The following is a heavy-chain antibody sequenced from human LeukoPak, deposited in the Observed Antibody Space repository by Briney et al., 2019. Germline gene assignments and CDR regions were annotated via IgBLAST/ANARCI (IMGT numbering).Heavy chain of an antibody. Sequence: SVNVSFKASGGTFISYAISWVRQAPGQGLEWMGGIIPIFGTANYAQKFQGRVTITADESTSTAYMELSSLRSEDTAVYYCAREGTQLVYYYYGMDVWGQGTTVTVSS. CDR2: IIPIFGTA. D-gene: IGHD6-6*01. CDR3: AREGTQLVYYYYGMDV. V-gene: IGHV1-69*13. J-gene: IGHJ6*02. CDR1: GGTFISYA.